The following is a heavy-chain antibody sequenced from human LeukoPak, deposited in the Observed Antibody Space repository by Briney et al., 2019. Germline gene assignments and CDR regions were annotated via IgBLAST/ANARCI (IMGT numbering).Heavy chain of an antibody. J-gene: IGHJ6*02. CDR3: AKTIVPTRNYDYYYGMDV. CDR1: GFTLSSYA. CDR2: ISGSGGST. Sequence: GGSLRLSCAASGFTLSSYAMSWDRQAPGKGLEWVSAISGSGGSTYYADSVKGRFTISRDNSKSTLYLQMNSLRAEDAAVYYCAKTIVPTRNYDYYYGMDVWGQGTTVTVSS. D-gene: IGHD1-14*01. V-gene: IGHV3-23*01.